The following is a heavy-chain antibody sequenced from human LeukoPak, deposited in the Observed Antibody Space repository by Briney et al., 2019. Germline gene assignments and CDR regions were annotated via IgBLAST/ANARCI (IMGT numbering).Heavy chain of an antibody. CDR2: ISSSGSTI. CDR3: ARDQLLLHSRSVRYYYYGMDV. Sequence: GGSLRLSCAASGFTFSSYEMNWVRQAPGKGLEWVSYISSSGSTIYYADSVKGRFTISRDDAKNSRYLQMNSLRAEDTAVYYCARDQLLLHSRSVRYYYYGMDVWGQGTTVTVSS. CDR1: GFTFSSYE. J-gene: IGHJ6*02. D-gene: IGHD2-15*01. V-gene: IGHV3-48*03.